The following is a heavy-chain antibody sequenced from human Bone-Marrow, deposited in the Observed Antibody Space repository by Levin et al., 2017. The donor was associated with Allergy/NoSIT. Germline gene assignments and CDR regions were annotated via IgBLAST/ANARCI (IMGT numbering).Heavy chain of an antibody. CDR1: GFAFSKYG. Sequence: PGGSLRLSCAASGFAFSKYGMHWIRQTPGKGLEWVAVIFFDGFKEYYADSVKGRFTISRDNSKNTLHLQMNSLRPDDTAVYYCAKSYCGGDCPFPYYFDYWGQGTLVVVSS. CDR3: AKSYCGGDCPFPYYFDY. V-gene: IGHV3-30*18. CDR2: IFFDGFKE. J-gene: IGHJ4*02. D-gene: IGHD2-21*02.